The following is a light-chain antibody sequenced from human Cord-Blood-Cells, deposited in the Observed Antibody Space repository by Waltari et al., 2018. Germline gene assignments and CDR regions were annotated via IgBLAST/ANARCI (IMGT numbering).Light chain of an antibody. CDR3: QQRSNLVT. CDR1: QSVSSY. Sequence: IVLTQSPATLSLSPGERATLSCRASQSVSSYLAWYQQNPGQAPRLLIYDASNSATGIPARFSGSGSGTDFTLTISSLEPEDFAVYYCQQRSNLVTFGPGTKVDIK. J-gene: IGKJ3*01. V-gene: IGKV3-11*01. CDR2: DAS.